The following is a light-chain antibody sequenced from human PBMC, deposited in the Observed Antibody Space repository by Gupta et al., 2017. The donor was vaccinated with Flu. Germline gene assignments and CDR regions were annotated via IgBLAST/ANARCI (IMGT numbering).Light chain of an antibody. CDR3: CSHIGSSSYV. CDR1: SSDVGTYYL. V-gene: IGLV2-23*02. CDR2: EVS. Sequence: QSALTQPASVSGSPGQSITISCTGTSSDVGTYYLVSWYQQHPGKAHIVIIYEVSKRPAGVSDRFSGSKSGNTASLTISGLQGEDEADYYCCSHIGSSSYVFGTGTKVTVL. J-gene: IGLJ1*01.